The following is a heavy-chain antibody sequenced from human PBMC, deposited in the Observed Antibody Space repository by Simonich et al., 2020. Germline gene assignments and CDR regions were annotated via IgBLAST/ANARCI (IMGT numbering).Heavy chain of an antibody. CDR3: ARQLNDFDI. D-gene: IGHD1-1*01. J-gene: IGHJ3*02. CDR1: GYTFTSYD. V-gene: IGHV1-8*02. CDR2: KNPNSGNT. Sequence: QVQLVQSGAEVKKPGASVKVSCKASGYTFTSYDINWVRQATGQGLEWMGWKNPNSGNTGYAQKFQGRVTMTRNTSISTAYMELSSLKASDTAMYYCARQLNDFDIWGQGTMVTVSS.